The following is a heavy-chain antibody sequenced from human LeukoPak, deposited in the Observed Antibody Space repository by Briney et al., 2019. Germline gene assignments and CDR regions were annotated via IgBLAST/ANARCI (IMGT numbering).Heavy chain of an antibody. V-gene: IGHV3-48*01. Sequence: PGGSLRLSCAASGFTFSSYSMNWVRQAPGKGLEWVSYISSSSSTIYYADSVKGRFTISRDNAKNSLYLQMNSLRAEDTAVYYCAKDSGWSYYGSGSYKGPDYWGQGTLVTVSS. CDR1: GFTFSSYS. D-gene: IGHD3-10*01. CDR3: AKDSGWSYYGSGSYKGPDY. J-gene: IGHJ4*02. CDR2: ISSSSSTI.